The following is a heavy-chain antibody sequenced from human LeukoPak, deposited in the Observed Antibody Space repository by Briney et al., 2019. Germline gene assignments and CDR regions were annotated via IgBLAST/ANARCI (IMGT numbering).Heavy chain of an antibody. Sequence: GGSLRLSCAASGFTFRSYGRHWVRQAPGRGLEWLGVIWYKGSDKHYADPLKGLFTISRDNSNNPLYLQMNRLRAEDTAVYYCARDAAIAAASPANYYYYYGMDVWGQGTTVTVSS. CDR1: GFTFRSYG. D-gene: IGHD6-13*01. CDR3: ARDAAIAAASPANYYYYYGMDV. CDR2: IWYKGSDK. V-gene: IGHV3-33*01. J-gene: IGHJ6*02.